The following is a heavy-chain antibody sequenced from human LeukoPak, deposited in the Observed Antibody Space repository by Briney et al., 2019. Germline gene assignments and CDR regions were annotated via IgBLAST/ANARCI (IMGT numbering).Heavy chain of an antibody. Sequence: GGSLRLSCAASGFTFSSYAMSWVRQAPGKGLEWVSAISGSGGTTYYADSVKGRFTISRDNSKNTLYLEMNSLRAEDTAVYYCAKAEGSGNQPFNYWGQGTLVTVSS. J-gene: IGHJ4*02. D-gene: IGHD3-10*01. V-gene: IGHV3-23*01. CDR1: GFTFSSYA. CDR3: AKAEGSGNQPFNY. CDR2: ISGSGGTT.